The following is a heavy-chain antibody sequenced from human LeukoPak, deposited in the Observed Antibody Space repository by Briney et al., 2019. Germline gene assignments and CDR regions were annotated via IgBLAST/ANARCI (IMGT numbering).Heavy chain of an antibody. J-gene: IGHJ6*02. CDR2: ISAYNGNT. CDR3: ASPASEFESRFYYGMDV. Sequence: GASVKVSCKASGYTFTSYGISWVRQAPGQGLEWMGWISAYNGNTNYAQKLQGRVTMTTDTSTSTAYMELRSLRSDDTAVYYCASPASEFESRFYYGMDVWGQGTTVTVSS. V-gene: IGHV1-18*01. D-gene: IGHD1-26*01. CDR1: GYTFTSYG.